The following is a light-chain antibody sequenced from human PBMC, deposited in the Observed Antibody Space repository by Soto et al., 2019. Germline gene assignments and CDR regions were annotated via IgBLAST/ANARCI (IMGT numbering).Light chain of an antibody. CDR2: GNT. Sequence: QLVLTQPPSVSGAPGQRVTISRTGSSSNIGSTYDVQWYQQLPGTAPKLLIHGNTNRPSGVPDRFSGSKSGTSASLAITGLQADDEADYYCQSYDDSLSVHYVFGTGTKLTVL. CDR3: QSYDDSLSVHYV. CDR1: SSNIGSTYD. V-gene: IGLV1-40*01. J-gene: IGLJ1*01.